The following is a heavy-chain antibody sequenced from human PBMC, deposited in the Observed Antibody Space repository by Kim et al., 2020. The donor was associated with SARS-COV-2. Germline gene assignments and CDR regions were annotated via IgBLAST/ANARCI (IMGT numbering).Heavy chain of an antibody. J-gene: IGHJ3*02. CDR1: GFTFSSYG. Sequence: GGSLRLSCAASGFTFSSYGMHWVRQAPGKGLEWVAVISYDGSNKYYADSVKGRFTISRDNSKNTLYLQMNSLRAEDTAVYYCAKDRTIVVVVAATDAFDIWGQGTMVTVSS. CDR2: ISYDGSNK. CDR3: AKDRTIVVVVAATDAFDI. V-gene: IGHV3-30*18. D-gene: IGHD2-15*01.